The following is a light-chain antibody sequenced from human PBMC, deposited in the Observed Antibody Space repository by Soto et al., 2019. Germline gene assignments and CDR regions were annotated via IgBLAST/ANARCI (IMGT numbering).Light chain of an antibody. CDR2: LGS. CDR1: PILLHSNGYNY. Sequence: QAPLSPPINPRAPAPISCSSTPILLHSNGYNYLDWYLQKPGQSPQLLIYLGSNRASGVPDRFSGSGSGTDFTLKISRVEAEDVGVYYCMQPLQSWTFGQGTKVDIK. J-gene: IGKJ1*01. V-gene: IGKV2-28*01. CDR3: MQPLQSWT.